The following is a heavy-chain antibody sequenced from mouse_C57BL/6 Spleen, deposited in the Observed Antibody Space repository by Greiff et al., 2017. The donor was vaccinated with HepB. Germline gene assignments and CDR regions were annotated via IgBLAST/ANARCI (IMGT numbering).Heavy chain of an antibody. D-gene: IGHD2-1*01. CDR2: INPYNGDT. CDR3: ARDGNYGRYFDV. Sequence: EVQVVESGPELVKPGDSVKISCKASGYSFTGYFMNWVMQSHGKSLEWIGRINPYNGDTFYNQKFKGKATLTVDKSSSTAHMELRSLTSEDSAVYYCARDGNYGRYFDVWGTGTTVTVSS. V-gene: IGHV1-20*01. J-gene: IGHJ1*03. CDR1: GYSFTGYF.